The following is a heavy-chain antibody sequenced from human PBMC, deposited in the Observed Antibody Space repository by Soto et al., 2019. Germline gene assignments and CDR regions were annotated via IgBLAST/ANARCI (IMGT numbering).Heavy chain of an antibody. J-gene: IGHJ5*02. D-gene: IGHD3-22*01. CDR1: GFTCSSYS. CDR3: ARGLYYYDSSGYWGS. V-gene: IGHV3-48*02. Sequence: GGSLGLSCAASGFTCSSYSMNWVRQAPGKGLEWVSYISSSSSTIYYADSVKGRFIISRDNAKNSLYLQMNSLRDEDTAVYYCARGLYYYDSSGYWGSWGQGT. CDR2: ISSSSSTI.